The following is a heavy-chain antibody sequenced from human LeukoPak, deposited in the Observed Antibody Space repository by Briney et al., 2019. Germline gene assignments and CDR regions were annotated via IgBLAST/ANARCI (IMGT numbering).Heavy chain of an antibody. CDR1: GFTFSSYA. V-gene: IGHV3-23*01. CDR2: ISGSGGST. Sequence: GGSLRLSCAASGFTFSSYAMSWVRQAPGKGLEWVSAISGSGGSTYYADSVKGRFTISRDNSKDTLYLQMNSLRAEDTAVYYCAKGYLYGDYSDYWGQGTLVTVSS. CDR3: AKGYLYGDYSDY. D-gene: IGHD4-17*01. J-gene: IGHJ4*02.